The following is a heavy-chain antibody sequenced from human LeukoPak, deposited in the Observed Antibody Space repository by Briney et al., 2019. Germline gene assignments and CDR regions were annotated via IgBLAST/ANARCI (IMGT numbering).Heavy chain of an antibody. CDR1: GGSISSYY. Sequence: SETLPLTCTVSGGSISSYYWSWIRQPPGKGLEWIGYIYYSGSTNYNPSLESRVTISVDTSKNQFSLKLSSVTAADTAVYYCARGPASPVGATDFDYWGQGTLVTVSS. J-gene: IGHJ4*02. V-gene: IGHV4-59*01. CDR3: ARGPASPVGATDFDY. D-gene: IGHD1-26*01. CDR2: IYYSGST.